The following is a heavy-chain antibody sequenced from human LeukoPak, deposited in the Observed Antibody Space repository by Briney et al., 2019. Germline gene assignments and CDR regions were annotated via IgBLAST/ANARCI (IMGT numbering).Heavy chain of an antibody. CDR2: TYYRSRWYI. J-gene: IGHJ6*02. CDR3: TRDQDGMDV. CDR1: GDSVSVNIAA. Sequence: PSQTLSLTCAISGDSVSVNIAAWNSTRHSPSRCLEWLGWTYYRSRWYIDSAASVERRLTINPDKSKNHFSLQLKALTPEDRGLYYCTRDQDGMDVWGQRTTVTVSS. V-gene: IGHV6-1*01.